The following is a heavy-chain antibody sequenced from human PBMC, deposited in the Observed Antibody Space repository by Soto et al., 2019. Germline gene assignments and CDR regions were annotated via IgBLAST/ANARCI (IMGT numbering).Heavy chain of an antibody. CDR2: IIPIFGTA. CDR3: ARARTMVRGVIITFLDY. Sequence: QVQLVQSGAEVKKPGSSVKVSCKASGGTFSSYAISWVRQAPGQGLEWMGGIIPIFGTANYAQKFQGRVTLTADESTSTAYMELSSLRSEDTAVYYCARARTMVRGVIITFLDYWGQGTLVTVSS. CDR1: GGTFSSYA. V-gene: IGHV1-69*01. D-gene: IGHD3-10*01. J-gene: IGHJ4*02.